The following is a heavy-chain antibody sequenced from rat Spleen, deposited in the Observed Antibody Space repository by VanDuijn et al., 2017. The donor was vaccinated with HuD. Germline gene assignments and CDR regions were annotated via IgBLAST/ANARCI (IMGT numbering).Heavy chain of an antibody. J-gene: IGHJ3*01. CDR1: GFPFSNYD. V-gene: IGHV5-7*01. CDR3: VSHGARISRFAY. Sequence: EVQLVKSGGGLVQPGRSMKLSCAASGFPFSNYDMAWVRQAPKAGLEWVATISYDGGTTNYRDSVKGRFTISRDNTKSTLYLQMDSLRSEDTATYYCVSHGARISRFAYWGQGTLVTVSS. CDR2: ISYDGGTT. D-gene: IGHD2-7*01.